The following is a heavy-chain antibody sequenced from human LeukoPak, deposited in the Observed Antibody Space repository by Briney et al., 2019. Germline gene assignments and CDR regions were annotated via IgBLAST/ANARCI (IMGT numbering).Heavy chain of an antibody. CDR3: ASSYCSSTSCYTGNAFDI. D-gene: IGHD2-2*02. Sequence: PGKSLRLSCAASGFTFSNYGMHWVRQAPGKGLEWVAVISHDGSHEFYADSVKGRFTISRDNSKNTLYLQMNSLRAEDTAVYYCASSYCSSTSCYTGNAFDIWGQGTMVTVSS. V-gene: IGHV3-30*03. J-gene: IGHJ3*02. CDR1: GFTFSNYG. CDR2: ISHDGSHE.